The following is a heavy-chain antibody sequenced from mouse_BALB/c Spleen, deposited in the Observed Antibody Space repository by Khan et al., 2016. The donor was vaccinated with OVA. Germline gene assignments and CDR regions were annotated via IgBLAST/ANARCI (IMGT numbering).Heavy chain of an antibody. CDR3: ARGGGGNRFAY. J-gene: IGHJ3*01. Sequence: VELVESGAEVVRPGVSVKVSCKGSGYTFTDFTLHWVKQSHAMSLEWIGVISTYYGHATYNQMFKDKATMTVDKSSSTAYMELARLTSEDSAIYYCARGGGGNRFAYWGQGTLVTVSA. V-gene: IGHV1S137*01. CDR1: GYTFTDFT. CDR2: ISTYYGHA.